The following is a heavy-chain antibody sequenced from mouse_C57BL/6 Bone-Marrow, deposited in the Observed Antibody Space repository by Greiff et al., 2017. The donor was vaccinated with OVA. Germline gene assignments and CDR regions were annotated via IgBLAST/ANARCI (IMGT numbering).Heavy chain of an antibody. Sequence: EVKLVESGGGLVQPGGSMKLSCAASGFTFSDAWMDWVRQSPEKGLEWVAEIRNKANNHATYYAESVKGRFTISRDDSKSSVYLQMNSLRAEDTGIYYCKVLTGTRNWYFDVWGTGTTVTVSS. J-gene: IGHJ1*03. V-gene: IGHV6-6*01. D-gene: IGHD4-1*01. CDR1: GFTFSDAW. CDR3: KVLTGTRNWYFDV. CDR2: IRNKANNHAT.